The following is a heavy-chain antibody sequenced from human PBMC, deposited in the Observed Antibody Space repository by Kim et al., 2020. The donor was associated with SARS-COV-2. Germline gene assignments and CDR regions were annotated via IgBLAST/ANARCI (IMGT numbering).Heavy chain of an antibody. J-gene: IGHJ5*01. Sequence: ASVKVSCKASGYSFISYTISWVRQAPGQGLEWVGGISIYNGHTNYAQNLQGRVTMTTDPSTSTAYLELRSLRSDDTAMYYCARDLGYSSSSGCFDFWGQGTLVTVSS. V-gene: IGHV1-18*01. CDR3: ARDLGYSSSSGCFDF. CDR1: GYSFISYT. CDR2: ISIYNGHT. D-gene: IGHD6-6*01.